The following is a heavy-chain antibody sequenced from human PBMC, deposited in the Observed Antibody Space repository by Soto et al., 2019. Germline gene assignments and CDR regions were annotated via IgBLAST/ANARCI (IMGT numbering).Heavy chain of an antibody. V-gene: IGHV4-39*01. CDR3: ATDYDFWSGYNYYYYYGMDV. J-gene: IGHJ6*02. CDR2: IYYSGST. D-gene: IGHD3-3*01. CDR1: GGSTSSSSYY. Sequence: PSENLSHTRTVSGGSTSSSSYYLGWICQPPGKGLEWIGSIYYSGSTYYNPSLKSRVTISVDTSKNQFSLKLSSVTAADTAVYYCATDYDFWSGYNYYYYYGMDVWGQATTVT.